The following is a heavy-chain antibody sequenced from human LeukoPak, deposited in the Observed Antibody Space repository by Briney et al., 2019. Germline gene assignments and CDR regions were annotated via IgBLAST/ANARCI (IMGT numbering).Heavy chain of an antibody. CDR2: IKQDGTGK. J-gene: IGHJ4*02. CDR1: GFTFSSYW. CDR3: AREGYNYGDFDY. V-gene: IGHV3-7*03. D-gene: IGHD5-18*01. Sequence: PGGSLRLSCAAYGFTFSSYWMSWVRQAPGKGLEWVANIKQDGTGKYYEDSVKGRFTISRDNAKSSLYLQMNSLRAEDTAVYYCAREGYNYGDFDYWGQGTLVTDSS.